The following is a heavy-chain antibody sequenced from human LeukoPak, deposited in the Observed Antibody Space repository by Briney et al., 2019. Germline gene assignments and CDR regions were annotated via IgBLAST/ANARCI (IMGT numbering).Heavy chain of an antibody. CDR2: MNPNSGNT. D-gene: IGHD2-8*01. V-gene: IGHV1-8*01. CDR3: ARMGSSNGDLDY. CDR1: GYTSTSYD. J-gene: IGHJ4*02. Sequence: GASVKVSCKASGYTSTSYDINWVRQATGQGLEWMGWMNPNSGNTGYAQKFQGRVTMTRNTSISTAYMELSSLRSEDTAVYYCARMGSSNGDLDYWGQGTLVTVSS.